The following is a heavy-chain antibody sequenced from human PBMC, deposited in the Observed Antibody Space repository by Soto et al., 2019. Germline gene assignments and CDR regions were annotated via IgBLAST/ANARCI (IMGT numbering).Heavy chain of an antibody. J-gene: IGHJ6*02. V-gene: IGHV4-4*07. CDR1: GGSISGSY. Sequence: VQLRESGPGLVKPSETLSLSCTVSGGSISGSYWSWVRQPAGKGLEWIGRIYSSGSSNYNPYLNSRLTMSLDTSKTQFSLKLRSVTAADTAIYYCARLFTVTTDYYFGIDVWGQGTTVTVSS. D-gene: IGHD4-17*01. CDR3: ARLFTVTTDYYFGIDV. CDR2: IYSSGSS.